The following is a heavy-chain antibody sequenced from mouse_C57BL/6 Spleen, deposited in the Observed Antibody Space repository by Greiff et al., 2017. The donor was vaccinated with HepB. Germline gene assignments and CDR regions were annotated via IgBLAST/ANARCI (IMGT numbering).Heavy chain of an antibody. V-gene: IGHV5-17*01. Sequence: EVKLMESGGGLVKPGGSLKLSCAASGFTFSDYGMHWVRQAPEKGLEWVAYISSGSSTIYYADTVKGRFTISRDNAKNTLFLQMTSLRSEDTAMYYCARDGYDGGFAYWGQGTLVTVSA. CDR2: ISSGSSTI. CDR1: GFTFSDYG. CDR3: ARDGYDGGFAY. D-gene: IGHD2-2*01. J-gene: IGHJ3*01.